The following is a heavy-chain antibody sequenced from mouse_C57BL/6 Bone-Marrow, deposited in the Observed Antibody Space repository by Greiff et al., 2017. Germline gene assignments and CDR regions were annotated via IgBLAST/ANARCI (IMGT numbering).Heavy chain of an antibody. D-gene: IGHD1-1*01. Sequence: VQLMESGPGLVQPSQSLSITCTVSGFSLTSYGVHWVRQSPGKGLEWLGVIWRGGSTAYNAAFMSRLSTTKDNSNSHVFFKMNSLQADDTAIYYCAKNYYYGSSSYAMDYWGQGTSVTVSS. CDR2: IWRGGST. CDR3: AKNYYYGSSSYAMDY. V-gene: IGHV2-5*01. J-gene: IGHJ4*01. CDR1: GFSLTSYG.